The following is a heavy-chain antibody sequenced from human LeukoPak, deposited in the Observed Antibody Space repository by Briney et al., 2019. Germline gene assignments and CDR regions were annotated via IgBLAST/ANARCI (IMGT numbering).Heavy chain of an antibody. D-gene: IGHD5-24*01. CDR2: IKQDGSEK. J-gene: IGHJ6*02. CDR1: GFTFSSYW. CDR3: ARENGYNYYYYGMDV. V-gene: IGHV3-7*01. Sequence: PGGSLRLSCAASGFTFSSYWMSWVRQAPGKGLEWVANIKQDGSEKYYVDSVKGRFTISRDNAKNSLYLQMNSLRAEDTAVYYCARENGYNYYYYGMDVWDQGTTVTVSS.